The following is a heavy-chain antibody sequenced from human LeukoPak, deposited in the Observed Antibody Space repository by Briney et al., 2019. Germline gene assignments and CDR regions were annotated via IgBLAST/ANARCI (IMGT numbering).Heavy chain of an antibody. CDR3: ARAPSGATNDAFDI. D-gene: IGHD1-26*01. CDR2: INHSGST. Sequence: SETLSLTCAVYGGSFSGYYWSWIRQPPGKGLAWIGEINHSGSTNYNPSLKSRVTISVDTSKNQFSLKLSSVTAADTALYYCARAPSGATNDAFDIWGQGTMVTVSS. V-gene: IGHV4-34*01. CDR1: GGSFSGYY. J-gene: IGHJ3*02.